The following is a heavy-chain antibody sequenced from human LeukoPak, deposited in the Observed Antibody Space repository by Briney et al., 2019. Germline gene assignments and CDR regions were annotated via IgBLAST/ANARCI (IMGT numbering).Heavy chain of an antibody. CDR1: GGSISSGTYY. V-gene: IGHV4-39*07. Sequence: SETLSLTCTVSGGSISSGTYYWGWIRQPPGMGLEWIGSIYYSGSTYYNPSLKSRVTISVDTSKNQFSLKLTSVTAADTAVYYCARVPAPYAYDTSGYDSWGQGTLVTVSS. J-gene: IGHJ4*02. CDR2: IYYSGST. D-gene: IGHD3-22*01. CDR3: ARVPAPYAYDTSGYDS.